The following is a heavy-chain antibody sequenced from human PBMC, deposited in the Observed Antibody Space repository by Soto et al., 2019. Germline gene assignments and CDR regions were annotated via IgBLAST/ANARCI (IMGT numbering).Heavy chain of an antibody. CDR3: ARDGLPYYYDSSGRFDY. CDR1: GFTFSSYA. D-gene: IGHD3-22*01. CDR2: ISYDGSNK. Sequence: PGGSLRLSCAASGFTFSSYAMHWVRQAPGKGLEWVAVISYDGSNKYYADSVKGRFTISRDNSKNTLYLQMNSLRAEDTAVYYCARDGLPYYYDSSGRFDYWGQGTLVTVSS. V-gene: IGHV3-30-3*01. J-gene: IGHJ4*02.